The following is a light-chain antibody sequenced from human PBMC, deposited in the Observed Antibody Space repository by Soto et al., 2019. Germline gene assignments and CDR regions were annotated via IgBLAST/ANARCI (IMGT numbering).Light chain of an antibody. Sequence: DIQLTQSPSFLSASIGDRVTFTCRASQGISSFLAWYQHTPGKAPKLLIYAASTLQSGVPSRFSGSGSRREFTLTISSLPPEDFANYYCEHLSAYPWTFGQGTKVDIK. CDR2: AAS. V-gene: IGKV1-9*01. CDR3: EHLSAYPWT. J-gene: IGKJ1*01. CDR1: QGISSF.